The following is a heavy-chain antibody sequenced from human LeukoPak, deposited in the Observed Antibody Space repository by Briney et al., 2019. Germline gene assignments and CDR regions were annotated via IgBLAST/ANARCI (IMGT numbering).Heavy chain of an antibody. J-gene: IGHJ4*02. Sequence: GGSLRLSCAASGFTFSTYWMHWVRQAPGKRLVWVSRIHGDGINTNYADSVKGRFTISRDNAKNTLYLQMDSLRAEDTAVYYCVQEINRGDRRYFDYWGQGTLVTVSS. D-gene: IGHD1-14*01. CDR3: VQEINRGDRRYFDY. CDR1: GFTFSTYW. CDR2: IHGDGINT. V-gene: IGHV3-74*01.